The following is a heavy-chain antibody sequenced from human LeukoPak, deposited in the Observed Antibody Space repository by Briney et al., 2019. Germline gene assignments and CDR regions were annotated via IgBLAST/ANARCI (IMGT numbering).Heavy chain of an antibody. CDR2: INSDGSST. J-gene: IGHJ6*03. V-gene: IGHV3-74*01. CDR1: GFTFSSYW. CDR3: ARDYYSLGIQLKLYYYYYVDV. Sequence: PGGSLRLSCAASGFTFSSYWMHWVRQAPGNGLVWVSRINSDGSSTSYADPVKGRFTISRDNAKNTLYLQMNSLRAEDTAVYYCARDYYSLGIQLKLYYYYYVDVWGKGTTVTISS. D-gene: IGHD5-18*01.